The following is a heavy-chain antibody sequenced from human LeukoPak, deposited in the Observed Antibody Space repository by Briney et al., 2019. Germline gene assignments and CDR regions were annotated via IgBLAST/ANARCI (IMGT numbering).Heavy chain of an antibody. CDR3: ARGGSIYFAD. CDR1: GFSFSSFT. CDR2: MKEDGSET. D-gene: IGHD2/OR15-2a*01. J-gene: IGHJ4*02. V-gene: IGHV3-7*04. Sequence: GGSLRLSCGASGFSFSSFTMSWVRQAPGKGLEWVARMKEDGSETYYVDSVKGRFTISRDNAKSSLYLQINYLRVEDTAVYYCARGGSIYFADWGQGTLVTVSS.